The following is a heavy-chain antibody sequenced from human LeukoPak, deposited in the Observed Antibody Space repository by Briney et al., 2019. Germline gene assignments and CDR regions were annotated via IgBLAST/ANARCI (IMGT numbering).Heavy chain of an antibody. D-gene: IGHD2-15*01. J-gene: IGHJ4*02. Sequence: GGSLRLSCAASGFTFSSYNMNWVRQAPGKGPEWLSYISSSSTTIYYADSVKGRFTISRDNAKNSLFLQMNGLRAEDTAVYYCARDLGYCSGDSCSSVFDYWGRGTLVTVSS. CDR2: ISSSSTTI. V-gene: IGHV3-48*01. CDR3: ARDLGYCSGDSCSSVFDY. CDR1: GFTFSSYN.